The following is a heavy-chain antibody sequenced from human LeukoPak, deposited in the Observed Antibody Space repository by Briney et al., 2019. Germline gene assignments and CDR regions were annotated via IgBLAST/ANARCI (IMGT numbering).Heavy chain of an antibody. CDR1: GFTFSSYS. D-gene: IGHD6-19*01. Sequence: GGSLRLSCAASGFTFSSYSMNWVRQAPGKGLEWASSISSSSSYIYYADSVKGRFTISRDNAKNSLYLQMNSLRAEDTAVYYCARVSIAVAGTSFDYWGQGTLVTVSS. J-gene: IGHJ4*02. CDR2: ISSSSSYI. CDR3: ARVSIAVAGTSFDY. V-gene: IGHV3-21*01.